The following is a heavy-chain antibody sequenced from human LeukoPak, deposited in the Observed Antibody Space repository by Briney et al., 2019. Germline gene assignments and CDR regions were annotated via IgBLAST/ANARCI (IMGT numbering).Heavy chain of an antibody. CDR2: KSFDGSDE. Sequence: PGGSLRLSCAASGFTFSRYAMYWVRQAPGKGLEWVAVKSFDGSDEFYADSVKGRFTISRDNSKNTLYLQMNSLRPEDTAVYYCARDVRGGTNEEADYWGQGTLVTVSS. J-gene: IGHJ4*02. CDR1: GFTFSRYA. V-gene: IGHV3-30*04. D-gene: IGHD1-26*01. CDR3: ARDVRGGTNEEADY.